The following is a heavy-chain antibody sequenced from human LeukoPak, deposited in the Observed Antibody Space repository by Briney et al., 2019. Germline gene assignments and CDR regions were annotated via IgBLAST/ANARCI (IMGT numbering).Heavy chain of an antibody. CDR3: ARDHHNWNYEKSGWFDP. V-gene: IGHV4-38-2*02. J-gene: IGHJ5*02. D-gene: IGHD1-7*01. CDR1: GYSISSGYN. Sequence: SETLSLTCIVSGYSISSGYNWGWIRQPPGKGLEWIGIIYHSGSTYYNPSLKSRVTISVDTSKNQFSLKLSSVTAADTAVYYCARDHHNWNYEKSGWFDPWGQGTLVTVSS. CDR2: IYHSGST.